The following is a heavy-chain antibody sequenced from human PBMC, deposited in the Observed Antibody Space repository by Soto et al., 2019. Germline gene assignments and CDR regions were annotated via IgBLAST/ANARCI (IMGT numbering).Heavy chain of an antibody. CDR2: IIPIFGTA. J-gene: IGHJ5*02. CDR3: ARGNMDYYDSSGSGFDP. D-gene: IGHD3-22*01. V-gene: IGHV1-69*05. Sequence: SVKVSCKASGGTFSSYAISWVRQAPGQGLEWMGGIIPIFGTANYAQKFQGRVTITTDESTSTAYMELSSLRSEDTAVYYCARGNMDYYDSSGSGFDPWSQGTLVTVSS. CDR1: GGTFSSYA.